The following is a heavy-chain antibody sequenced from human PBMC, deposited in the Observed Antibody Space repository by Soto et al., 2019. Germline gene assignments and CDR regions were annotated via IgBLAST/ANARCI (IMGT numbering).Heavy chain of an antibody. Sequence: QVQLVESGGGVVQPGRSLRLSCAASGFTFSSYGMHWVRQAPGKGLECVAVISYDGSNKYYADSVKGRFTISRDNSKNTLYLQMNSLRAEDTAVYYCAKGLAQGGYYGMDVWGQGTTVTVSS. D-gene: IGHD6-19*01. CDR1: GFTFSSYG. CDR3: AKGLAQGGYYGMDV. V-gene: IGHV3-30*18. J-gene: IGHJ6*02. CDR2: ISYDGSNK.